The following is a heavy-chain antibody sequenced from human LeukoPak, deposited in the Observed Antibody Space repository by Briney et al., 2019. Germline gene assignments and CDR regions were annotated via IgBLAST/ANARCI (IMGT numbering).Heavy chain of an antibody. V-gene: IGHV3-74*03. Sequence: TGGSLRLSCAASGFTFSSYWMHWVRQAPGKGLVWVSRINSDGYSITYADSVKGRFTISRDNAKNTLYLQMNSLIAEDTAVYFCTRAGYSSGFDSWGQGTLVTVSS. CDR1: GFTFSSYW. CDR2: INSDGYSI. D-gene: IGHD6-19*01. CDR3: TRAGYSSGFDS. J-gene: IGHJ5*01.